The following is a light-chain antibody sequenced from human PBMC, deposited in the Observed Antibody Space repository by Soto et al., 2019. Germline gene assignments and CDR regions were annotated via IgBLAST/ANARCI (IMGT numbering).Light chain of an antibody. CDR1: RGHSNYA. V-gene: IGLV4-69*01. J-gene: IGLJ2*01. Sequence: QAVVTQSPSASASLGASVKLTCTLSRGHSNYAIAWHQQQPEKGPRYLMNLNSDGSHYKGDGIPARFSGSSSGAERYLTISSLQSEDEADYYCQTWGTGIRVFGGGTKVTVL. CDR3: QTWGTGIRV. CDR2: LNSDGSH.